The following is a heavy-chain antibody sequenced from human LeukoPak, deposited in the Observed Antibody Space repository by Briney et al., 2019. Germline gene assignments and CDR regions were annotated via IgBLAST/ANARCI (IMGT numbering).Heavy chain of an antibody. CDR3: ASLGGKGDYYYYGMDV. Sequence: GGSLRLSCAASGFTFSSYGMHWVRQAPGKGLEWVAVISYDGSNKYYADSVKGRFTISRDNSKNTLYLQMNSLRAEDTAVYYCASLGGKGDYYYYGMDVWGQGTTVTVSS. CDR1: GFTFSSYG. CDR2: ISYDGSNK. V-gene: IGHV3-30*03. J-gene: IGHJ6*02. D-gene: IGHD3-16*01.